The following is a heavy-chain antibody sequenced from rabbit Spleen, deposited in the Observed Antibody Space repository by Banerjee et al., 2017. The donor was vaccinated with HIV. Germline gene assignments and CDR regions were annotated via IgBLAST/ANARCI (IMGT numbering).Heavy chain of an antibody. V-gene: IGHV1S40*01. Sequence: QSLEESGGDLVKPGASLTLTCKASGFTISSTYWICWVRQAPGKGLEWIACIDDVDGSTYYASWAKGRFTISKTSSTTVTLQMTSLTAADTARYFCARDLVTIIGWNFNLWGQGTLVTVS. J-gene: IGHJ4*01. CDR1: GFTISSTYW. CDR2: IDDVDGST. D-gene: IGHD4-1*01. CDR3: ARDLVTIIGWNFNL.